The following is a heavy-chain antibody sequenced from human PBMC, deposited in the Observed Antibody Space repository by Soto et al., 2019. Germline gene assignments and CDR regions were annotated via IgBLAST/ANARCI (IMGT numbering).Heavy chain of an antibody. CDR1: GGSISGYY. CDR3: ASRTGRNYYGMDA. D-gene: IGHD7-27*01. V-gene: IGHV4-59*01. Sequence: QVQLQESGPGLVKPSETLSLTCTVSGGSISGYYWNWIRQSPGKGLEWIGYAYYRGTTNYNPSLTSRVTISVDTSKSQFSLQLTSVTAADTAVYYCASRTGRNYYGMDAWGQGITVTVSS. J-gene: IGHJ6*02. CDR2: AYYRGTT.